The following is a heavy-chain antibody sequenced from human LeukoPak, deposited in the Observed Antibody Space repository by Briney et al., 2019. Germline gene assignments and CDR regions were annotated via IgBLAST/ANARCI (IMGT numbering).Heavy chain of an antibody. V-gene: IGHV3-53*01. J-gene: IGHJ4*02. Sequence: GGSLRLSCAASGFTFSSNYMTWVCQAPGKGLEWLSVMYSGGNTYYAASVEGRFTISRDNSKNTVYLQMNSLRAEDTAVYFCARGGPGVFAYWGQGTLVTVSS. D-gene: IGHD3-10*01. CDR1: GFTFSSNY. CDR2: MYSGGNT. CDR3: ARGGPGVFAY.